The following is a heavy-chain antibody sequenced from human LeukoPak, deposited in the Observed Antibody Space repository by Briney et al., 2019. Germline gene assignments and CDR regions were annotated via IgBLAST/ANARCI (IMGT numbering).Heavy chain of an antibody. CDR1: TFNFSDYG. Sequence: AGSLRLSCGDSTFNFSDYGMHWVRQAPEKGLEWLALISYDGRTKFYANSMKGRFTISRDISKNTLYLQINSLRPEDTAVYHCAKDACGGDSGYFDSWGQSTLITVSS. D-gene: IGHD2-21*02. CDR3: AKDACGGDSGYFDS. V-gene: IGHV3-30*18. J-gene: IGHJ4*02. CDR2: ISYDGRTK.